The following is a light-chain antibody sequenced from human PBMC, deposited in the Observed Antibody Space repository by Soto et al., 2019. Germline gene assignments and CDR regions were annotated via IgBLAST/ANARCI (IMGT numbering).Light chain of an antibody. J-gene: IGKJ1*01. Sequence: EIVMTQSPGTLSLSPGDRATLSCRASQSVSSSFLAWYQQKPGQPPRLLIYGASSRATGIPDRFSGSGSGTDFTLTISSLESEDFAVYYCQQYVTSPRAFGEGTKVAIE. CDR3: QQYVTSPRA. V-gene: IGKV3-20*01. CDR1: QSVSSSF. CDR2: GAS.